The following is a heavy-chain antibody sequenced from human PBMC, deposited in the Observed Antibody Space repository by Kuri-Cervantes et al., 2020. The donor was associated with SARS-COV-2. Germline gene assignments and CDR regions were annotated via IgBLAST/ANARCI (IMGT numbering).Heavy chain of an antibody. J-gene: IGHJ6*02. CDR1: GFTFSSYG. Sequence: LSLTCAASGFTFSSYGMHWVRQAPGKGLEWVAVIWYDGSNKYYADSVKGRFTISRDNSKNTLYLQMNSLGAEDTAVYYCASLGYCSSTSCRGVDVWGQGTTVTVSS. CDR2: IWYDGSNK. V-gene: IGHV3-33*08. CDR3: ASLGYCSSTSCRGVDV. D-gene: IGHD2-2*01.